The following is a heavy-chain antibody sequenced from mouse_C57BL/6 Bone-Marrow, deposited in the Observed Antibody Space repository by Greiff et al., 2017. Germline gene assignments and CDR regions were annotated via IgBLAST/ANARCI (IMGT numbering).Heavy chain of an antibody. CDR3: ARGGSYYSFFYAMDY. Sequence: VPLQQPGAELVKPGASVKLSCKASGYTFTSYWMHWVKQRPGQGLEWIGMIHPNSGSTNYNEKFKSKATLTVDKSSSTAYMQLSSLTSEDSAVYYCARGGSYYSFFYAMDYWGQGTSVTVSS. CDR1: GYTFTSYW. D-gene: IGHD2-12*01. CDR2: IHPNSGST. J-gene: IGHJ4*01. V-gene: IGHV1-64*01.